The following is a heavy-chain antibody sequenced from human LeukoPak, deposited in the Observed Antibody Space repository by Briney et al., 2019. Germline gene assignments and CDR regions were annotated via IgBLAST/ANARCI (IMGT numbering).Heavy chain of an antibody. V-gene: IGHV3-23*01. Sequence: GGSLRLSCAASGFTFSSFAMSWVRQAPGKGLEWVSSISGSGESTYYADYVKGRFTVSRDNSKNTVNLQLNSLRAEDTAVYYCAKDAIGQYRPYYFDCWGQGTLVTVSS. D-gene: IGHD3-16*02. J-gene: IGHJ4*02. CDR1: GFTFSSFA. CDR3: AKDAIGQYRPYYFDC. CDR2: ISGSGEST.